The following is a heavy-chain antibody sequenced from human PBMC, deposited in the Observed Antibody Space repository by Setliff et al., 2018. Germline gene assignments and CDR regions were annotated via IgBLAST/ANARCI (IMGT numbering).Heavy chain of an antibody. CDR3: AREGGLQGATSYYYFYNYINV. V-gene: IGHV1-2*02. D-gene: IGHD1-26*01. Sequence: RASVKVSCKTSGYTFTGYFIHWVRQAPRQGLEWLGWINPKSGVTSYAQSLQGRIAMTRDTSINTVYMELNSLTSDDAAVYFCAREGGLQGATSYYYFYNYINVWGKGTKVTVSS. J-gene: IGHJ6*03. CDR1: GYTFTGYF. CDR2: INPKSGVT.